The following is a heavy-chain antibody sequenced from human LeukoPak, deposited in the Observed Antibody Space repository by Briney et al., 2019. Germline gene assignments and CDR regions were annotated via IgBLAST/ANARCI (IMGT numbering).Heavy chain of an antibody. J-gene: IGHJ4*02. CDR1: GFTFSSYA. Sequence: GGSLRLSCAASGFTFSSYAMTWVRQVPGKGLEWVSGIRGGGDSTYYAGSVEGRFTIPRDNSKNTLYLQMNSLRAEDTAVYYCARAPLTIDYWGQGTLVTVSS. CDR2: IRGGGDST. CDR3: ARAPLTIDY. D-gene: IGHD1-14*01. V-gene: IGHV3-23*01.